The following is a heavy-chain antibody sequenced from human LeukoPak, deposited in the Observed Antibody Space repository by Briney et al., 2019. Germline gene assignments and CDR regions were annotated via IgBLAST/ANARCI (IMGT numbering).Heavy chain of an antibody. D-gene: IGHD6-13*01. J-gene: IGHJ4*02. CDR2: IYYSGST. CDR3: ARGGYGRKPKRIFDY. V-gene: IGHV4-31*03. CDR1: GGSISSGGYY. Sequence: PSQTLSLTCTVSGGSISSGGYYWSWIRQHPGKGLEWIGYIYYSGSTYYNPSLKSRVTISVDTSKNQFSLKLSSVTAADTAVYYCARGGYGRKPKRIFDYWGQGTLVTVSS.